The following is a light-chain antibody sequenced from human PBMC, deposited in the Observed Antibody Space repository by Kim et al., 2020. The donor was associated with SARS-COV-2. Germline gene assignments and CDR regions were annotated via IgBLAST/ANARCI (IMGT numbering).Light chain of an antibody. CDR1: QDISNY. CDR3: QQYHDDPPT. J-gene: IGKJ1*01. V-gene: IGKV1-16*02. CDR2: GAS. Sequence: DIQMTQSPSLLSASVGDRVTLTCRASQDISNYVAWFQQKAGKAPKSLIYGASGSQRGVPSKFSGSGSGTHFTLTITSLQPEDFATYYCQQYHDDPPTFGQGTKV.